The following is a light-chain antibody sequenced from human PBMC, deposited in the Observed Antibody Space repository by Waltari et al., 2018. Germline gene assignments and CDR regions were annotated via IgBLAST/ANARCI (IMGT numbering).Light chain of an antibody. CDR3: HQYHNWPPYT. J-gene: IGKJ2*01. CDR2: GAS. Sequence: DIVMTQSPATLSVSPGNTATLSCRASQGIIASLAWYQLKPGQAPRLLIYGASTRATAIPARFSGSGSGTEFTLTISSLQSEDSAIYYCHQYHNWPPYTFGQGTRLQIK. CDR1: QGIIAS. V-gene: IGKV3-15*01.